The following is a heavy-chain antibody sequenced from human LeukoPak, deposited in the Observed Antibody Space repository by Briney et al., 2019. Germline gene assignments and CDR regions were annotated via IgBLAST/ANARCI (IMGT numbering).Heavy chain of an antibody. CDR1: GYTFINYA. CDR2: INAGNGNT. V-gene: IGHV1-3*01. D-gene: IGHD5-18*01. J-gene: IGHJ3*02. Sequence: EASVTVSCKASGYTFINYAMHWVRQAPGQRLEWMGWINAGNGNTKFSQKFQGRVTITRDTSASTAYMQLSSLRSEDTAVYYCARDRGYSDGSSDIWGQGTMVTVSS. CDR3: ARDRGYSDGSSDI.